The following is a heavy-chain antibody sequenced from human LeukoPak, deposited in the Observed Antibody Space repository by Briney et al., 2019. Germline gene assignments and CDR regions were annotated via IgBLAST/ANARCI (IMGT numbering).Heavy chain of an antibody. V-gene: IGHV4-59*12. D-gene: IGHD3-3*01. CDR3: ARGRSITIFGVVNHPYYYMDV. J-gene: IGHJ6*03. Sequence: SETLSLTCTVSGGSISSYYWSWIRQPPGKGLEWIGYIYYSGSTNYNPSLKSRVTISVDTSKNQFSLKLSSVTAADTAVYYCARGRSITIFGVVNHPYYYMDVWGKGTTVTVSS. CDR2: IYYSGST. CDR1: GGSISSYY.